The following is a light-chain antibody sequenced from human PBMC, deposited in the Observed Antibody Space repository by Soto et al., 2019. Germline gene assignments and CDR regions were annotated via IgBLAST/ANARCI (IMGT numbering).Light chain of an antibody. CDR3: QQYGTSPIT. J-gene: IGKJ5*01. CDR2: GAS. V-gene: IGKV3-20*01. CDR1: QTFSSY. Sequence: ENVLTQSPATLSLSPGERATLSCRASQTFSSYLTWYQQRPGQAPRLLISGASRRATGIPDRFSGSGSGTDFTLTISRLEPEDFALYYCQQYGTSPITVGQVTRLEIK.